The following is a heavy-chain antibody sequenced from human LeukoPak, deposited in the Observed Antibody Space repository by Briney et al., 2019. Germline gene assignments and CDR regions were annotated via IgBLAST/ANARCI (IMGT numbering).Heavy chain of an antibody. J-gene: IGHJ6*02. CDR2: IYSGGST. V-gene: IGHV3-66*01. D-gene: IGHD4-11*01. CDR3: ARSYSNHLFGMDV. CDR1: GFTVSSYY. Sequence: GGSLRPSCAASGFTVSSYYMTWVRQAPGKGLEWVSVIYSGGSTYYADSVKGRVAISRDNSNNTVFLQMSIVRAEDTAVYYCARSYSNHLFGMDVWGQGTTVTVSS.